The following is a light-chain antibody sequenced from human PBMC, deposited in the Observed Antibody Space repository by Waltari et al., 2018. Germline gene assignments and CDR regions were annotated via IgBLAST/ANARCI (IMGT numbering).Light chain of an antibody. J-gene: IGKJ2*01. CDR1: QGFSSN. CDR3: QQYNNWPPYT. V-gene: IGKV3-15*01. Sequence: EIVMTQSPATLSVSPGERATLSCRASQGFSSNLAWYQQKPGQAPRFLIYGASTRATGIPARFSGSGSGTEFTLTISSLQSEDFAVYYCQQYNNWPPYTFGQGTKLEIK. CDR2: GAS.